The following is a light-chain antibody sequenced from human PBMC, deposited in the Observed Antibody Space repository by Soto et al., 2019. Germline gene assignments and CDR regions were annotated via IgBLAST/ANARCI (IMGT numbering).Light chain of an antibody. V-gene: IGKV3-20*01. CDR3: VQFEDPHSTWT. Sequence: EIVLTQSPGTLSLSPGERATLSCRASQSVNSRYLAWYQHKPGQAPRLLIYGASSRATGIPDRFSGCASGADFSLIIARLEPEVSAVYYCVQFEDPHSTWTFGQGNKVDI. CDR2: GAS. CDR1: QSVNSRY. J-gene: IGKJ1*01.